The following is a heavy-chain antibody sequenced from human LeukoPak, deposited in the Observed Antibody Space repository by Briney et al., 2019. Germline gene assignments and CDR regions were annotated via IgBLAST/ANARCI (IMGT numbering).Heavy chain of an antibody. D-gene: IGHD3-10*01. CDR3: TRVSMVRGVQSNPHPKCYYYYYMDV. Sequence: GGSLRLSCAASGFTFRDYYMSWIRKAPGRGLEWVSYISNRGTTIYYADSVKGRFTISRDNAKNSLFLQMNSLRADDTAVYYYTRVSMVRGVQSNPHPKCYYYYYMDVWGKGTTVTVSS. J-gene: IGHJ6*03. CDR2: ISNRGTTI. V-gene: IGHV3-11*01. CDR1: GFTFRDYY.